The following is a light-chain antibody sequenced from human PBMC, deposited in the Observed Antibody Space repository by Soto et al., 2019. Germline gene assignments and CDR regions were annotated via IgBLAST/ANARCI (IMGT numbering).Light chain of an antibody. J-gene: IGKJ1*01. CDR3: QQYNNWPPWT. Sequence: EIVMTQSPATLSVSPGERATLSCRASQSVGTNLAWYQQKPGQAPRLLIYDASTRATGFPARFSGSGSGTECTLTISSLQSEDFAVYYCQQYNNWPPWTFGQGTKVEIK. CDR1: QSVGTN. CDR2: DAS. V-gene: IGKV3-15*01.